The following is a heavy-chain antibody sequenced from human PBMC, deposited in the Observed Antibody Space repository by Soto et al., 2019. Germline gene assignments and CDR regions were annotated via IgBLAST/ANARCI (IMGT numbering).Heavy chain of an antibody. CDR3: ARDQPYYYDKSGYEGYYGMDV. CDR1: GFTFSTYG. D-gene: IGHD3-22*01. CDR2: IWYDGSTK. Sequence: QVQLVESGGGVVQPGRSLRLSCAASGFTFSTYGMHCVRQAPGKGLEWVAGIWYDGSTKYYADSVKGRFTISRDNSKNTLYLQMNSLRAEDTAVYYCARDQPYYYDKSGYEGYYGMDVWGQGTTVTVSS. J-gene: IGHJ6*02. V-gene: IGHV3-33*01.